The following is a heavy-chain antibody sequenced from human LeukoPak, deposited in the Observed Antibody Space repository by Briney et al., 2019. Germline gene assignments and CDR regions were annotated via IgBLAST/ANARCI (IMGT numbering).Heavy chain of an antibody. D-gene: IGHD5-24*01. Sequence: PGGSLRLSCAASGFIVSSNYMNWVRQAPGKGLEWVSVIYTDGSTHYADSVKGRFTISRDISRNTVHLQMNSLRAGDTAVYYCARDPHGYNSYFDYWGQGTLVTVSS. V-gene: IGHV3-53*01. CDR1: GFIVSSNY. CDR2: IYTDGST. J-gene: IGHJ4*02. CDR3: ARDPHGYNSYFDY.